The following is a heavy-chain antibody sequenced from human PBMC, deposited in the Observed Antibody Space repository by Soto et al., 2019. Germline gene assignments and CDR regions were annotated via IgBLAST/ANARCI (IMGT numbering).Heavy chain of an antibody. J-gene: IGHJ3*02. CDR2: ISYDGSNK. CDR1: GFTFSSYG. D-gene: IGHD2-15*01. Sequence: GGSLRLSCAASGFTFSSYGMHWVRQAPGKGLEWVAVISYDGSNKYYADSVKGRFTISRDNSKNTLYLQMNSLRAEDTAVYYCAKETDGGNDGSAFDIWGQGTMVTVSS. CDR3: AKETDGGNDGSAFDI. V-gene: IGHV3-30*18.